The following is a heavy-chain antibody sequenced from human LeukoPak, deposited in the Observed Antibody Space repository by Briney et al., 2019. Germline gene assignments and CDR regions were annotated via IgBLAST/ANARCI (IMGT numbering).Heavy chain of an antibody. V-gene: IGHV4-39*01. CDR1: GGSISSSSYY. CDR2: ICYSGST. CDR3: AGGGYSYGNYYYYYMDV. J-gene: IGHJ6*03. Sequence: SETLSLTCTVSGGSISSSSYYWGWLRPPPGQELVWLGSICYSGSTYYNPSLKSRVTISVDTSKNQFSLKLSSVTAADTAVYYCAGGGYSYGNYYYYYMDVWGKGTTVTVSS. D-gene: IGHD5-18*01.